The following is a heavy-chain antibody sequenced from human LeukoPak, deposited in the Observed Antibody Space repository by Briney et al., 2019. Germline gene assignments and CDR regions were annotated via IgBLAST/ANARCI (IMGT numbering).Heavy chain of an antibody. V-gene: IGHV3-48*03. D-gene: IGHD6-19*01. CDR2: ISSSGSTI. Sequence: GGSLRLSCAASGFTFSSYEMNWVRQAPGKGLEWVSYISSSGSTIYYADSVKGRFTISRDNAKNSLYLQMNSLRAEDTAVHYCARDRDVVAVAGPGFFDYWGQGTLVTVSS. CDR1: GFTFSSYE. J-gene: IGHJ4*02. CDR3: ARDRDVVAVAGPGFFDY.